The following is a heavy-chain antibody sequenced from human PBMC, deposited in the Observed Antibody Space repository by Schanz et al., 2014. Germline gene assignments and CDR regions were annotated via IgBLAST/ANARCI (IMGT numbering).Heavy chain of an antibody. J-gene: IGHJ4*02. D-gene: IGHD6-6*01. Sequence: QLQLQESGPGLVRPSQTLSLTCAVSGGSISSGGYSWNWIRQPPGKGLEWIVYIYYSGSTYYNPSLKSRVTISVDTSKNQVSLRLSPVPAADTAVYYCARVGRSSSSPHGSSGDYWGQGTLVTVSS. CDR2: IYYSGST. CDR1: GGSISSGGYS. V-gene: IGHV4-30-4*07. CDR3: ARVGRSSSSPHGSSGDY.